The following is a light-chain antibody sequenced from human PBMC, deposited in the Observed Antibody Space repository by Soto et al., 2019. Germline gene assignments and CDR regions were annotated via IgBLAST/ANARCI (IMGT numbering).Light chain of an antibody. CDR3: YSYTGTTTHWL. CDR2: EIN. J-gene: IGLJ3*02. V-gene: IGLV2-23*02. CDR1: SGDIGIYNL. Sequence: QSVLTQPASVSGSPGQSITISCTGTSGDIGIYNLVSWYQQYPGKAPKLIIYEINKRPSGISYRFSGSKSGNTASLTISGLQDEDEDDYSCYSYTGTTTHWLFGGGTKLTVL.